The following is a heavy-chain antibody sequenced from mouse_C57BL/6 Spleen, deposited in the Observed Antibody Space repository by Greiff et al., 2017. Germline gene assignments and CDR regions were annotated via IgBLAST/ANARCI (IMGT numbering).Heavy chain of an antibody. D-gene: IGHD2-3*01. CDR3: ARDNDGAPMDY. V-gene: IGHV1-64*01. CDR2: IHPNSGST. Sequence: VQLQQSGAELVKPGASVKLSCKASGYTFTSYWMHWVKQRPGQGLEWIGMIHPNSGSTNYNEKFKSKATLTVDKSSSTAYMQLSSLTSEDSAVYYCARDNDGAPMDYWGQGTSVTVSS. J-gene: IGHJ4*01. CDR1: GYTFTSYW.